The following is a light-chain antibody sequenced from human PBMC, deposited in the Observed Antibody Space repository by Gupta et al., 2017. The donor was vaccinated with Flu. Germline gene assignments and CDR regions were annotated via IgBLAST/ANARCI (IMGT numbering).Light chain of an antibody. CDR2: SDD. CDR1: SSNIGSHI. V-gene: IGLV1-44*01. J-gene: IGLJ3*02. CDR3: AAWDDDLNGGV. Sequence: QSVLTQPPSVSGPPGQRVTISCSGSSSNIGSHIVSWYQQLPGGAPRLLIYSDDQRSSGVPDRISGSKSDTSASLAISGLQSEDEAHYFCAAWDDDLNGGVFGGGTKVTVL.